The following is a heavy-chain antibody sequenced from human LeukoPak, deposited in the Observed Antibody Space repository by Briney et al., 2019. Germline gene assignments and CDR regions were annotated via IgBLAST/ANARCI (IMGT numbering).Heavy chain of an antibody. CDR2: IRCSGGST. CDR3: AKGDV. D-gene: IGHD3-16*01. J-gene: IGHJ3*01. CDR1: GFLCSRYA. Sequence: PGVCLRLLCGASGFLCSRYAMMCVREARGKGLEWVSAIRCSGGSTYYADSVKGRFTISRDNSKNTLYLQMNSLRAEDTAVYYCAKGDVWGQGTMVTVSS. V-gene: IGHV3-23*01.